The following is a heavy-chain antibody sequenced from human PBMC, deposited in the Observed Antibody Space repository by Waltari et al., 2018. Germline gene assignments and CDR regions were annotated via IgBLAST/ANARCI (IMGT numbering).Heavy chain of an antibody. CDR3: ARVPYSSNWYKGRYYPYGMDI. CDR1: GFTFSTYW. Sequence: VQLVESGGGLVQPGESLRLSCAASGFTFSTYWMTWVRQAPGKGVGVGAKIKASGSGKIFVDLGAGRFPNSRDNAKKALYPRKKGLGAGGTAVDYIARVPYSSNWYKGRYYPYGMDIWGQGTTVTGSS. CDR2: IKASGSGK. J-gene: IGHJ6*02. V-gene: IGHV3-7*01. D-gene: IGHD6-13*01.